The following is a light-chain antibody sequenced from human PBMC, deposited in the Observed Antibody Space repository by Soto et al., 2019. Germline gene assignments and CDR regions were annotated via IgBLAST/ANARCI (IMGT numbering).Light chain of an antibody. CDR2: GAS. J-gene: IGKJ1*01. Sequence: IQMTHAPSSLCASVGDRVTIACLASQSINRFLNWYQHKPGKGPNLLIYGASNLQSGVPSRFSGSGSGTDFTLTISSLQPEDFATYYCHQSYITPWTFGQGTKVDTK. CDR1: QSINRF. CDR3: HQSYITPWT. V-gene: IGKV1-39*01.